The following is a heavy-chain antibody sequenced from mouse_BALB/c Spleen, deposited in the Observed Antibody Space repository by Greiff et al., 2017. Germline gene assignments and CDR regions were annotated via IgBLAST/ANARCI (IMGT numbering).Heavy chain of an antibody. V-gene: IGHV2-9*02. CDR1: GFSLTSYG. Sequence: VKVVESGPGLVAPSQSLSITCTVSGFSLTSYGVHWVRQPPGKGLEWLGVIWAGGSTNYNSALMSRLSISKDNSKSQVFLKMNSLQTDDTAMYYCARAYGNLRWVDYWGQGTSVTVSA. D-gene: IGHD2-1*01. J-gene: IGHJ4*01. CDR3: ARAYGNLRWVDY. CDR2: IWAGGST.